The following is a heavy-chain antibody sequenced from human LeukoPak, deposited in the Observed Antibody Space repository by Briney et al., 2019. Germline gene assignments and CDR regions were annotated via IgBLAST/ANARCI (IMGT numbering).Heavy chain of an antibody. D-gene: IGHD2-2*01. CDR2: ISAYNGNT. Sequence: GASVTVSFKSSGYTFTIYGISWVRQAPGQGLEWMGWISAYNGNTNYAQKLQGRVTMTTDTSTSTAYMELRSLRSDDTAVYSCARVVAYCSSTSCATHGGGPTDYWGQGTLVTVSS. CDR1: GYTFTIYG. CDR3: ARVVAYCSSTSCATHGGGPTDY. J-gene: IGHJ4*02. V-gene: IGHV1-18*01.